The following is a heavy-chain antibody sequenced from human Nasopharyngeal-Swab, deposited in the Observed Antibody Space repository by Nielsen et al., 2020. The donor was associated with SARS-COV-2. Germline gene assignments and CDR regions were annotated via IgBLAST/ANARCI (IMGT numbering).Heavy chain of an antibody. CDR2: IYYSGST. Sequence: SETLSLTCTVSGGSISSSSYYWGWIRQPPGKGLEWIGSIYYSGSTNYNPSLKSRVTISVDTSKNQFSLKLSSVTAADTAVYYCARAGDAYDFWSGYPDYYGMDVWGQGTTVTVSS. D-gene: IGHD3-3*01. CDR3: ARAGDAYDFWSGYPDYYGMDV. J-gene: IGHJ6*02. V-gene: IGHV4-39*07. CDR1: GGSISSSSYY.